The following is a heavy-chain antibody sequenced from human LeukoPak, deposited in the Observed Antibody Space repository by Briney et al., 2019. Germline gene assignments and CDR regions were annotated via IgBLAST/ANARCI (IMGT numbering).Heavy chain of an antibody. Sequence: GGSLRLSCAASGFTFSSYAMSWVRQAPGKGLEWVSLISGSGAITYYADSVKGRFTISRDNSENTLYLQMNSLRAEDTAVYYCARESGRQLAPGNWFDPWGQGTLVTVSS. CDR2: ISGSGAIT. CDR1: GFTFSSYA. J-gene: IGHJ5*02. CDR3: ARESGRQLAPGNWFDP. V-gene: IGHV3-23*01. D-gene: IGHD6-13*01.